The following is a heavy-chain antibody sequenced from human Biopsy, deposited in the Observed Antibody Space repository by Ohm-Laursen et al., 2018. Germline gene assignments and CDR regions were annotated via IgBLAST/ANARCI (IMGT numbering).Heavy chain of an antibody. CDR1: GAFMNNYY. Sequence: SDTLSLTCIVSGAFMNNYYWTWIRQPAGKGLEWIGRVHPGGTTNYNPSLESRLTLSGDTSKNQFSLKLNSVTAADTAVYYCARDYDTSGYYYVSWGQGTLVTVSS. CDR2: VHPGGTT. CDR3: ARDYDTSGYYYVS. D-gene: IGHD3-22*01. J-gene: IGHJ5*02. V-gene: IGHV4-4*07.